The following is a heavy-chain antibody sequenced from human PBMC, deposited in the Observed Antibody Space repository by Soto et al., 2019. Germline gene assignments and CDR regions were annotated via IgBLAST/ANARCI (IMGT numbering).Heavy chain of an antibody. CDR3: ATPVVPAPIASRNNYGMDV. CDR2: IIPIFGTA. CDR1: EGTFSSYA. D-gene: IGHD2-2*01. J-gene: IGHJ6*02. Sequence: QVQLVQSGAEVKKPGSSVKVSCKASEGTFSSYAISWVRQAPGQGLEWMGGIIPIFGTANYAQKFQGRVTITADKSTSTAYMELSSLRYEDTAVYYCATPVVPAPIASRNNYGMDVWGPGTTVTVSS. V-gene: IGHV1-69*06.